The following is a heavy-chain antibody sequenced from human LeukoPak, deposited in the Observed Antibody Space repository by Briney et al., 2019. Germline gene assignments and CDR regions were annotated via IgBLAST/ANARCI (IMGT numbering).Heavy chain of an antibody. V-gene: IGHV3-74*01. J-gene: IGHJ5*02. Sequence: GGSLRLSCAASGFTLSSYWMRWVRQAPGKGLVWVSRINSDGTSISYADSVKGRFTISRDNAENTVYLQMDSLRAEDTAVYYCARGRYSSGCQAWGQGTLVTVSS. D-gene: IGHD6-19*01. CDR1: GFTLSSYW. CDR2: INSDGTSI. CDR3: ARGRYSSGCQA.